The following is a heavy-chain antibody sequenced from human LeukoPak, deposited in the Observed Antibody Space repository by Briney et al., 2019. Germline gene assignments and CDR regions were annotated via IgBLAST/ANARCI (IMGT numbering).Heavy chain of an antibody. J-gene: IGHJ6*03. D-gene: IGHD1-26*01. CDR2: INSDGSST. Sequence: GGSLRLSCAASGFTFSSYWMHWVRQAPGKGLVWVSRINSDGSSTSYADSVKGRFTISRDNAKNTLYLQMNSLRAEDTAVYYCARDRSGSYSDYYYYMDVWGKGTTVTVSS. V-gene: IGHV3-74*01. CDR3: ARDRSGSYSDYYYYMDV. CDR1: GFTFSSYW.